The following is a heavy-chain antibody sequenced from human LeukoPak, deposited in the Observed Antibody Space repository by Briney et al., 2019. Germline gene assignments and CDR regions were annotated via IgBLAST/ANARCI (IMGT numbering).Heavy chain of an antibody. CDR3: ARAYSESYGLGYYYMDV. Sequence: GGSLRLSCAASPFTFSSYSMNWVRQAPGKGLEWVSSISSSSSYIYYADSVKGRFTISRDNAKKSLYLQMNSLRAEDTAVYYCARAYSESYGLGYYYMDVWGKGTTVTVSS. D-gene: IGHD1-26*01. V-gene: IGHV3-21*01. CDR1: PFTFSSYS. CDR2: ISSSSSYI. J-gene: IGHJ6*03.